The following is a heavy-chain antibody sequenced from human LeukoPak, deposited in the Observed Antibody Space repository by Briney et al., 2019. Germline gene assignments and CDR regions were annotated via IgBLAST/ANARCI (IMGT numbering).Heavy chain of an antibody. Sequence: ASVKVSCKASGYTFTSYGISWVRQAPGQGLEWMGWISAYNGNTNYAQKLQGRVTMTTDTSTSTAYMELRSLRSDDTAVYYCARDLPRIRKAVAGTIDYWGQGTLVTVSS. D-gene: IGHD6-19*01. CDR2: ISAYNGNT. V-gene: IGHV1-18*01. CDR3: ARDLPRIRKAVAGTIDY. J-gene: IGHJ4*02. CDR1: GYTFTSYG.